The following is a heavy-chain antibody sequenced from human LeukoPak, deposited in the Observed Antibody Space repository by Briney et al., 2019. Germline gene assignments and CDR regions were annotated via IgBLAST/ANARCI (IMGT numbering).Heavy chain of an antibody. Sequence: PSETLSLTCTVSGGSINSSSYYWGWVRQPPGKGLEWIGSIYYSGSTFHNPSLKSRVTISVDTSKKQFSLKLISVTAADTAVYYCTYYDILTGPFDYWGQGTLVTVSS. CDR2: IYYSGST. D-gene: IGHD3-9*01. CDR3: TYYDILTGPFDY. V-gene: IGHV4-39*01. J-gene: IGHJ4*02. CDR1: GGSINSSSYY.